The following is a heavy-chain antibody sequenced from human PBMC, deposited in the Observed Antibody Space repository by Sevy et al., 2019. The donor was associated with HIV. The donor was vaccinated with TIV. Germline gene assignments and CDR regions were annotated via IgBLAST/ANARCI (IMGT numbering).Heavy chain of an antibody. Sequence: SETLSLTCTVSGGSISSYYRSWIRQPPGKGLEWIGYIYYSGSTTYNPSLKSRVTISVDTSKNQFSLKLSSLTAADTAVYYGAVWRRRGRDYYDRSGFNYFDYWGQGTLVTVSS. CDR3: AVWRRRGRDYYDRSGFNYFDY. V-gene: IGHV4-59*01. D-gene: IGHD3-22*01. CDR2: IYYSGST. CDR1: GGSISSYY. J-gene: IGHJ4*02.